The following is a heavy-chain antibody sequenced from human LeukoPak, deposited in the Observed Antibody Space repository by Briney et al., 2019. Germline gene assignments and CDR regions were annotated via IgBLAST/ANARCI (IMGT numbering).Heavy chain of an antibody. CDR1: GGSISSYY. Sequence: SETLSLTCTVSGGSISSYYWSWIRQPPGKGLEWIGYIYYSGSTNYNPSLKSRVTISVDTSKNQFSLKLSSVTAADTAVYYCARVRETYYDYVWGSYRSPEYYFDYWGQGTLVTVSS. CDR2: IYYSGST. J-gene: IGHJ4*02. CDR3: ARVRETYYDYVWGSYRSPEYYFDY. V-gene: IGHV4-59*01. D-gene: IGHD3-16*02.